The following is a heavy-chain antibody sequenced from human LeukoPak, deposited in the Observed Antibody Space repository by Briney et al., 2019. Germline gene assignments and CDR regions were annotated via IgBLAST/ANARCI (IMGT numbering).Heavy chain of an antibody. V-gene: IGHV3-66*01. CDR1: GFTVSRYY. CDR2: IYSGDNT. Sequence: GGPLRLPCAVSGFTVSRYYMIWVRQAPGKGLEWVSIIYSGDNTYYADSVKGRFTISRDNSKNTLFLQMNNLRAEDTAVYYCAVGGFRYFDCWGQGTLVTVSS. CDR3: AVGGFRYFDC. D-gene: IGHD3-16*01. J-gene: IGHJ4*02.